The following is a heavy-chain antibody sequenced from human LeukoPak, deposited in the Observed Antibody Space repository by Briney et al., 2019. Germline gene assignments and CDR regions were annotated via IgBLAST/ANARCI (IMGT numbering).Heavy chain of an antibody. CDR2: IYSGGST. V-gene: IGHV3-53*01. Sequence: GGSLRLSCAASGFTVSSNYMSWVRQAPGKGLEWVSVIYSGGSTYYADSVKGRFTISRDNSKNTLYLQMNSLRAEDTAVYYCAKPQSQLPFDYWGQGTLVTVSS. CDR3: AKPQSQLPFDY. CDR1: GFTVSSNY. J-gene: IGHJ4*02. D-gene: IGHD1-7*01.